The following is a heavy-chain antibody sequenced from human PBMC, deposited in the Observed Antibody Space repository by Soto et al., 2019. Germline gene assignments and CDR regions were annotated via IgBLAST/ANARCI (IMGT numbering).Heavy chain of an antibody. J-gene: IGHJ4*02. CDR2: IKQGGTET. D-gene: IGHD5-18*01. Sequence: GGSLRLSWVGSGLSLSNIWTSWVRQAPGKGLEWVANIKQGGTETYYVDSVKGRFTISKDHAKNSLYLQMNSLRVEDTALYYCASLDTARVETAGYWGQGTRVTVSS. V-gene: IGHV3-7*01. CDR1: GLSLSNIW. CDR3: ASLDTARVETAGY.